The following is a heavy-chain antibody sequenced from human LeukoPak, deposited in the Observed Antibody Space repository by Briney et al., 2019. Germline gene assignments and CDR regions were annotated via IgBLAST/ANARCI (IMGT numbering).Heavy chain of an antibody. J-gene: IGHJ6*03. Sequence: PGGSLRLSCAASGFTFSSYELNWVRQAPGKGLEWVSYISSSGSYRYYADSVKGRFTISRDNAKNSLYLQMNSLRAEDTAVYYCARDGEAIVVVPAAKYYYYYYMDVWGKGTTVTVSS. CDR1: GFTFSSYE. CDR3: ARDGEAIVVVPAAKYYYYYYMDV. CDR2: ISSSGSYR. V-gene: IGHV3-48*03. D-gene: IGHD2-2*01.